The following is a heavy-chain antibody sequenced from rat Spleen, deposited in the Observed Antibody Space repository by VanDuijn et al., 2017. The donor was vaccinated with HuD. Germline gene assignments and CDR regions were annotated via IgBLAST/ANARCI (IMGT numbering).Heavy chain of an antibody. CDR2: IWTGGST. Sequence: QVQLKESGPGLVQPSQTLSLACTVSGFSLTSYHVHWVRQPSGKGLEWMGVIWTGGSTENNSALKSRLSISRDTSKSQVFLKVNNLQTEDTAMYFCATQHYYEGYYRDYWGQGVMVTVSS. CDR3: ATQHYYEGYYRDY. V-gene: IGHV2-43*01. D-gene: IGHD1-12*03. J-gene: IGHJ2*01. CDR1: GFSLTSYH.